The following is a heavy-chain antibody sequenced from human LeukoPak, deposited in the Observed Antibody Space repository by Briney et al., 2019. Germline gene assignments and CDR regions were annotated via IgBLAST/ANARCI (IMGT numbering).Heavy chain of an antibody. CDR1: GFSLSTSGVG. V-gene: IGHV2-5*01. Sequence: SGPTLVKPTQTRTLTRTFSGFSLSTSGVGVGWIRQPPGKALEWLALIYWNDDKRYSPSLKSRLTITKDTSKNQVVLTMPNMDPVDTATYYCALLDYYGSGSYPPLFDYWGQGTLVTVSS. D-gene: IGHD3-10*01. CDR3: ALLDYYGSGSYPPLFDY. CDR2: IYWNDDK. J-gene: IGHJ4*02.